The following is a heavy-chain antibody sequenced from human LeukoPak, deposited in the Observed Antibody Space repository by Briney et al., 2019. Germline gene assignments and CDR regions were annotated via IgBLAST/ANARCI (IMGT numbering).Heavy chain of an antibody. Sequence: ASVKVSCKASGYTFTGYYMHWVRQAPGQGLEWMGWINPNSGGTNYAQKFQGWVTMTRDTSISTAYMELSRLRSDDTAVYYCARALKDFWSGYSTPSFDYWGQGTLVTVSS. CDR1: GYTFTGYY. J-gene: IGHJ4*02. CDR2: INPNSGGT. D-gene: IGHD3-3*01. V-gene: IGHV1-2*04. CDR3: ARALKDFWSGYSTPSFDY.